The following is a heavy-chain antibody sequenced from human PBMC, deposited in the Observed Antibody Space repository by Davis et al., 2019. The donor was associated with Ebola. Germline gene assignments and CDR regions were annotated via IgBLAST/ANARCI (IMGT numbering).Heavy chain of an antibody. D-gene: IGHD6-6*01. CDR1: GFTFDDYA. Sequence: GESLKISCTASGFTFDDYAMTWVRQAPGKGLEWVSGINWNGGSTGYADSVKGRFTISRDNSKNTLYLQMNSLRAEDTAVYYCAKDIYPVEYSSTFQHWGQGTLVTVSS. J-gene: IGHJ1*01. CDR2: INWNGGST. V-gene: IGHV3-20*04. CDR3: AKDIYPVEYSSTFQH.